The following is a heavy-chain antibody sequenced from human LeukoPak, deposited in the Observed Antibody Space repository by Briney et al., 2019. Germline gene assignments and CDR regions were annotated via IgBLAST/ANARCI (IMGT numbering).Heavy chain of an antibody. J-gene: IGHJ4*02. CDR2: SDPEEGER. D-gene: IGHD5/OR15-5a*01. Sequence: GASVKVSCKASGDNLSGLTVHWVRQAPGKGVEWIGGSDPEEGERLYAQKFEGRVTMTEDTSTDTAYMQLTSLRSEDTAVYYCATFCVYDLLECFDYWGQGTLVTVSS. V-gene: IGHV1-24*01. CDR3: ATFCVYDLLECFDY. CDR1: GDNLSGLT.